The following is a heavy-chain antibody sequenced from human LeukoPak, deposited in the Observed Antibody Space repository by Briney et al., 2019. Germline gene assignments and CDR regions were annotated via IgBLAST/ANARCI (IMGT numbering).Heavy chain of an antibody. CDR2: ISPNSGGT. CDR3: AVEGYCSGGSCPLGY. Sequence: PLASVKVSCKASGYTFTGYYMHWVRQAPGQGLEWMGWISPNSGGTNYAQKFQGWVTMTRDTSISTAYMELSRLRSDDTAVYYCAVEGYCSGGSCPLGYWGQGTLVTVSS. D-gene: IGHD2-15*01. J-gene: IGHJ4*02. V-gene: IGHV1-2*04. CDR1: GYTFTGYY.